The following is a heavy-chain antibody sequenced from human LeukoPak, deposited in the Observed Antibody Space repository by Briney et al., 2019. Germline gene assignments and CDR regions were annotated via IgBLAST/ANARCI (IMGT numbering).Heavy chain of an antibody. CDR1: GYTFNDYY. Sequence: GASVKVSCKASGYTFNDYYINWVRQAPGQGLEWMGWINPKSGDTKFAQKFQGRVTMTRDTSISTAYMDLSRPKSDDTAVYYCARARRTRNMYGEYVVLFDYWGRGTLVTVSS. CDR3: ARARRTRNMYGEYVVLFDY. D-gene: IGHD4-17*01. V-gene: IGHV1-2*02. CDR2: INPKSGDT. J-gene: IGHJ4*02.